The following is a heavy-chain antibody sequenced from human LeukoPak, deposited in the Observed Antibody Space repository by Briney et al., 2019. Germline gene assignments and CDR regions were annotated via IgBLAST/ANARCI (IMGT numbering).Heavy chain of an antibody. V-gene: IGHV4-59*08. Sequence: PSETLSLTCTVSGDSISSYYWSWIRQPPGKGLEWIGYIYYSGSTSYNPSLKSRVTISVDTSKNQFSLKLSSVTAADTAVYYCARRESSGYFDYWGQGTLVTVSS. D-gene: IGHD6-19*01. CDR3: ARRESSGYFDY. J-gene: IGHJ4*02. CDR2: IYYSGST. CDR1: GDSISSYY.